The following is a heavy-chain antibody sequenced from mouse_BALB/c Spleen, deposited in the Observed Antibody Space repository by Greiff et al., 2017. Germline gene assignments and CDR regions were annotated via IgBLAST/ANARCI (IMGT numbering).Heavy chain of an antibody. V-gene: IGHV5-17*02. CDR3: ARERGLVDY. CDR2: ISSGSSTI. CDR1: GFTFSSFG. J-gene: IGHJ2*01. D-gene: IGHD2-13*01. Sequence: EVKLEESGGGLVQPGGSRKLSCAASGFTFSSFGMHWVRQAPEKGLEWVAYISSGSSTIYYADTVKGRFTISRDNPKNTLFLQMTSLRSEDTAMYYCARERGLVDYWGQGTTLTVSS.